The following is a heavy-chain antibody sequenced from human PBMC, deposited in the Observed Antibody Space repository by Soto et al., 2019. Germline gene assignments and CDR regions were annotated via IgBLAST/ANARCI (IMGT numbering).Heavy chain of an antibody. CDR1: GGSISSGGYY. CDR2: IYYSGST. Sequence: QVQLQESGPGLVKPSQTLSLTCTVSGGSISSGGYYWSWIRQHPGKGLEWIGYIYYSGSTYYNPSLKSRVTKSVDTSKNQFSLKLSSVTAADTAVYYCARRRNGSSGYFWAQYYFDYWGQGTLVTVSS. J-gene: IGHJ4*02. D-gene: IGHD3-22*01. V-gene: IGHV4-31*03. CDR3: ARRRNGSSGYFWAQYYFDY.